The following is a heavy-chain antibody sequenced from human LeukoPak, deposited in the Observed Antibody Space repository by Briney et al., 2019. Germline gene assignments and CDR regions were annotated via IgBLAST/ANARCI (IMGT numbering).Heavy chain of an antibody. CDR2: INHSGST. Sequence: PSETLSLTCAVYGGSFSGYYWCWIRQPPGKGLEWIGEINHSGSTNYNPSLKSRVTISVDTSKNQFSLKLSSVTAADTAVYYCARASGYDSSGYSTGWGQGTLVTVSS. D-gene: IGHD3-22*01. CDR3: ARASGYDSSGYSTG. V-gene: IGHV4-34*01. CDR1: GGSFSGYY. J-gene: IGHJ4*02.